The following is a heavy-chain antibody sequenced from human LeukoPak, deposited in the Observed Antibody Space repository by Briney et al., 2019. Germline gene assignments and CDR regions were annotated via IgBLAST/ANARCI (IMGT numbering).Heavy chain of an antibody. V-gene: IGHV3-49*04. CDR2: IRSKAYGGTT. CDR3: TRVYCSSSTCYYGELDY. D-gene: IGHD2-2*01. J-gene: IGHJ4*02. Sequence: GGSLGLSCTASGFTFGDYGMSWVRQAPGKGLEWVGFIRSKAYGGTTEYAASVKGRFTISRDDSKSIAYLQMNSLKTEDTAVYYCTRVYCSSSTCYYGELDYWGQGTLVTVSS. CDR1: GFTFGDYG.